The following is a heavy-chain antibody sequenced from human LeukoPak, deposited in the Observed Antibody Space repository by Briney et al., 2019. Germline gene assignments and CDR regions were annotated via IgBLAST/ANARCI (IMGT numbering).Heavy chain of an antibody. D-gene: IGHD1-26*01. Sequence: ASVKVSCKVSGYTLTGLSMHWVRQAPGKGLEWMGGFDPEDGETIYAQKFQGRVTMTEDTSTDTAYMELSSLRSEDTAVYYCATGEFLFVGATKYGWFDPWGQGTLVTVSS. J-gene: IGHJ5*02. CDR3: ATGEFLFVGATKYGWFDP. CDR1: GYTLTGLS. CDR2: FDPEDGET. V-gene: IGHV1-24*01.